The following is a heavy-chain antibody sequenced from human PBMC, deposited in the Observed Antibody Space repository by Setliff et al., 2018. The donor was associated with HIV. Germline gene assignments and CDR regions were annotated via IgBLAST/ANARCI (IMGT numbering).Heavy chain of an antibody. D-gene: IGHD1-26*01. Sequence: SETLSLTCTGSGDSINTHYWSWIRQAPGKGLEWIGCISHSGNTNFNPSLNSRVTISVDTSKNQFSLRLTSVTAADTAIYYCARSTVGAGTSFPWGRGILVTVSS. CDR1: GDSINTHY. J-gene: IGHJ5*02. V-gene: IGHV4-59*11. CDR2: ISHSGNT. CDR3: ARSTVGAGTSFP.